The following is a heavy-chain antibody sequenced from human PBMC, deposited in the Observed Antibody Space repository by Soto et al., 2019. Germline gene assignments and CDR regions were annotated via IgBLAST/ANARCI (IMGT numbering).Heavy chain of an antibody. V-gene: IGHV1-46*01. CDR1: GFTFTDYD. Sequence: QVQLVQSGAEVKKPGASVKVSCKASGFTFTDYDMHWVRQAPGQGLEWMGLINPGGGSTTYTRKFRGRVTMTRDTSTSTVYMDLSSLRSEDTAVYYCAREAGLHRGFDPWGQGTLVTVSS. CDR3: AREAGLHRGFDP. D-gene: IGHD4-4*01. J-gene: IGHJ5*02. CDR2: INPGGGST.